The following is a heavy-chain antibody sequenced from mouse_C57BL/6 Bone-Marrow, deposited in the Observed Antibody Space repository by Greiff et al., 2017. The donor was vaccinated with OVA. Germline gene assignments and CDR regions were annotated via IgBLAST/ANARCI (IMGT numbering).Heavy chain of an antibody. Sequence: EVMLVESGGGLVKPGGSLKLSCAASGFTFSSYTMSWVRQTPEKRLEWVATISGCGGNTYYPDSVKGRFTISRDNAKNTLYLQMSSLRSEDTALYYCARGSAYAMDYWGQGTSVTVSS. CDR1: GFTFSSYT. D-gene: IGHD1-1*01. CDR3: ARGSAYAMDY. CDR2: ISGCGGNT. J-gene: IGHJ4*01. V-gene: IGHV5-9*01.